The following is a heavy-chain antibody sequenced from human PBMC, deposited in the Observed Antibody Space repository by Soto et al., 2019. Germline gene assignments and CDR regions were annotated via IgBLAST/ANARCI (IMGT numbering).Heavy chain of an antibody. V-gene: IGHV4-59*01. CDR1: GGSISSYY. CDR2: IYYSGST. J-gene: IGHJ5*02. D-gene: IGHD5-12*01. Sequence: KTLETLSLTCTVSGGSISSYYWSWIRQPPGKGLEWIGYIYYSGSTNYNPSLKSRVTISVDTSKNQFSLKLSSVTAADTAVYYCARDGGGLATRLGGGIFWFDPWGQGTLVTVSS. CDR3: ARDGGGLATRLGGGIFWFDP.